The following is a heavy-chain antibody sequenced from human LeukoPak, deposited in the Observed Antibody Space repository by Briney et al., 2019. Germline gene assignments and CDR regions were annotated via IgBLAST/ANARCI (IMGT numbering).Heavy chain of an antibody. CDR2: FYYGGNP. D-gene: IGHD2-15*01. CDR1: GGSLSIYY. J-gene: IGHJ5*02. CDR3: ARVVGSNWFDP. V-gene: IGHV4-59*01. Sequence: SETLSLTCTVSGGSLSIYYWSWLRQPPGKGLEWVGFFYYGGNPYYNSSLKSRVTISVELSKSKFSLKLSSVSAADTAVYYCARVVGSNWFDPWGQGTLVTVSS.